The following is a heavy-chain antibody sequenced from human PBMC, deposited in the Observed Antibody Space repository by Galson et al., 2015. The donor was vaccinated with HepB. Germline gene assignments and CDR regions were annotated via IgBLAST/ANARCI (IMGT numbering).Heavy chain of an antibody. D-gene: IGHD3-10*01. Sequence: QSGAEVKKPGESLRISCTGSGYSFTSYWISWVRQMPGKGLEWMGRIDPSDSYTNYSPSFQGHVTISADKSISTAYLQWSSLKASDTAMYYCARQGIITMVRGVINPTPDDYWGQGTLVTVSS. CDR3: ARQGIITMVRGVINPTPDDY. CDR2: IDPSDSYT. V-gene: IGHV5-10-1*01. J-gene: IGHJ4*02. CDR1: GYSFTSYW.